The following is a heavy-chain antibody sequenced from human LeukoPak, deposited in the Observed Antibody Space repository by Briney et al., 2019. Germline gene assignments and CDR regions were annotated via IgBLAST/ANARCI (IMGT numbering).Heavy chain of an antibody. CDR3: AKVQKQWLVRHYFDY. Sequence: PGGSLRLSCAASGFTFSSYGMHWVRQAPGKGLEWVAVISYDGSNKCYADSVKGRFTISRDNSKNTLYLQMNSLRAEDTAVYYCAKVQKQWLVRHYFDYWGQGTMVTVSS. J-gene: IGHJ4*02. V-gene: IGHV3-30*18. CDR2: ISYDGSNK. D-gene: IGHD6-19*01. CDR1: GFTFSSYG.